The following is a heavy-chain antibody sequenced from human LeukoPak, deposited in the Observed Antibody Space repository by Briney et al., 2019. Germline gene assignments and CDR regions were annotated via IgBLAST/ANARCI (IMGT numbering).Heavy chain of an antibody. Sequence: ASVKVSCKASGYTFTSYGISWVRQAPGQGLEWMGWIIAYNGNTNYAQKLQGRVTMTTDTSTSTAYMELSSLRSEDTAVYYCARPPDYGGNSFSVYDAFDIWGQGTMVTVSS. CDR1: GYTFTSYG. CDR3: ARPPDYGGNSFSVYDAFDI. V-gene: IGHV1-18*01. D-gene: IGHD4-23*01. J-gene: IGHJ3*02. CDR2: IIAYNGNT.